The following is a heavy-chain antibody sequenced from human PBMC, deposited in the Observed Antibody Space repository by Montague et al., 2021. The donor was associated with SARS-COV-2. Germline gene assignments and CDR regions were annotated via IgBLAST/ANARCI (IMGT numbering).Heavy chain of an antibody. CDR3: ARALSFSNWFDP. Sequence: SLRLSCAASGFTVSSNHMSWVRQAPEKGLEWVSVIYSGGTTYYADSVKGRFTISRDNSKNTLYLQMNSLRAEDTAVYYCARALSFSNWFDPWGQGTLVTVSS. CDR2: IYSGGTT. J-gene: IGHJ5*02. D-gene: IGHD2-2*01. CDR1: GFTVSSNH. V-gene: IGHV3-66*01.